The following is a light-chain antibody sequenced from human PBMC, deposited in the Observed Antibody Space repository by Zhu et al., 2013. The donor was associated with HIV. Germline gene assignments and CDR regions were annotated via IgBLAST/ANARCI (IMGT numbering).Light chain of an antibody. Sequence: QSVLTQPPSVSGAPGQRITISCTGGSSSIGAGYDVHWYQQLPGTAPKLLIFGNTNRPSGVPDRVSGSKSGTSATLGVTGLQTDDEADYYCATWDSSLRVVFGGGTKLTVL. J-gene: IGLJ3*02. CDR1: SSSIGAGYD. V-gene: IGLV1-40*01. CDR3: ATWDSSLRVV. CDR2: GNT.